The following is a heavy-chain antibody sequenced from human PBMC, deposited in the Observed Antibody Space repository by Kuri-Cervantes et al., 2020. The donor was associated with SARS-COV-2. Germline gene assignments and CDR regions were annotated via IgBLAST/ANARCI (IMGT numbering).Heavy chain of an antibody. CDR1: GFTFDDYA. J-gene: IGHJ1*01. D-gene: IGHD6-6*01. CDR2: ISWNSGSI. CDR3: AKGGTSSSSLYFQH. Sequence: LSLTCAASGFTFDDYAMHWVRQAPGKGLEWVSGISWNSGSIGYADSVKGRFTISRDNAKNSLYLQTNSLRAEDMALYYCAKGGTSSSSLYFQHWGQGTLVTVSS. V-gene: IGHV3-9*03.